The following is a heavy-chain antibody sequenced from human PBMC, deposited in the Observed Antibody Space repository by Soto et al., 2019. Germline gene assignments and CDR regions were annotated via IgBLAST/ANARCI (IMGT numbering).Heavy chain of an antibody. V-gene: IGHV3-72*01. J-gene: IGHJ6*02. CDR2: SRDKAQGYST. D-gene: IGHD2-2*02. CDR1: GFTLSDHY. Sequence: GGSLRLSCAGSGFTLSDHYIDWVRQAPGKGLEWVGRSRDKAQGYSTAYAASVKGRFTTSRDESKNSVYLQMDSLKTEDTAVYYCAKDPTDPQYTTSMDVWGQGTTVTVSS. CDR3: AKDPTDPQYTTSMDV.